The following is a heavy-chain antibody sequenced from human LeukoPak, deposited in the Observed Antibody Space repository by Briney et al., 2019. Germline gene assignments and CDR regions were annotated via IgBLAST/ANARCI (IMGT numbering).Heavy chain of an antibody. CDR1: GYTFTRYD. CDR2: MNPNSGNT. Sequence: ASVKVSCKASGYTFTRYDINWVRQATGQGLEWMGWMNPNSGNTGYAQKFHGRVTMTRNTSLSTAYMEVRSLRSEDTAVYYCARAYSGYDFGYWGQGTLVTVSS. J-gene: IGHJ4*02. D-gene: IGHD5-12*01. CDR3: ARAYSGYDFGY. V-gene: IGHV1-8*01.